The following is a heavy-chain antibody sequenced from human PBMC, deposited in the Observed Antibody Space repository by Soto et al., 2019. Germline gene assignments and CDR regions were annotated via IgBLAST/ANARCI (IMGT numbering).Heavy chain of an antibody. V-gene: IGHV3-21*01. J-gene: IGHJ3*02. CDR2: ISSSSSYI. CDR1: GFTFSSYS. D-gene: IGHD6-13*01. Sequence: PGGSLRLSCAASGFTFSSYSMNWVRQAPGKGLEWVSSISSSSSYIYYADSVKGRFTISRDNAKNSLYLQMNSLRAEDTAVYYCARPRIAGRIDAFDIWGQGTMVTVSS. CDR3: ARPRIAGRIDAFDI.